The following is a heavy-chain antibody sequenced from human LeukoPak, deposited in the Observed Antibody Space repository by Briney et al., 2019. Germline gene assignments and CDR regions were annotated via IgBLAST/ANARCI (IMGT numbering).Heavy chain of an antibody. CDR3: AVLETYYYDSSGYY. CDR1: GGSISSSSYY. D-gene: IGHD3-22*01. Sequence: SETLSLTCTVSGGSISSSSYYLGWIRQPPGKGLEWIGSTYYSGSTYYNPSLKSRVTISVDTSKNQFSLKLSSVTAADTAVYYCAVLETYYYDSSGYYWGQGILVTVSS. J-gene: IGHJ4*02. V-gene: IGHV4-39*01. CDR2: TYYSGST.